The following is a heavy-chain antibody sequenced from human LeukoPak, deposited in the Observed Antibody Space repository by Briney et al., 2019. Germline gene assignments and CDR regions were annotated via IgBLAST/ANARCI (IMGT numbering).Heavy chain of an antibody. Sequence: GGSLRLSCAASGFTFSSYWMSWVRQAPGKGPEWVANIKQDGSEKYYVDSVKGRFTISRDNAKNTLYLQMNSLRDEDTAVYFCVRETAYRFDPWGQGTLVIVSS. J-gene: IGHJ5*02. D-gene: IGHD1-1*01. V-gene: IGHV3-7*01. CDR2: IKQDGSEK. CDR1: GFTFSSYW. CDR3: VRETAYRFDP.